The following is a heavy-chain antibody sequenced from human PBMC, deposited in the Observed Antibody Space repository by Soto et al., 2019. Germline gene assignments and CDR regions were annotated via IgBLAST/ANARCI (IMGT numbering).Heavy chain of an antibody. D-gene: IGHD1-26*01. CDR3: GRGYSGSQRQLAVDY. CDR1: GFSVGSDY. Sequence: EVQLVETGGGLIQPGGSLRLSCAASGFSVGSDYMSWVRQAPGKGLEWVSVIYSGGTTYYADSVKGRFTISRENFKNTLYFQMNSVRVEDTAMYYGGRGYSGSQRQLAVDYWGQGTLVTVSS. J-gene: IGHJ4*02. CDR2: IYSGGTT. V-gene: IGHV3-53*02.